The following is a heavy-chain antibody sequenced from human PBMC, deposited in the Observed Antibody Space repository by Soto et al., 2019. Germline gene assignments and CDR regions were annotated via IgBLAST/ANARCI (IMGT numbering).Heavy chain of an antibody. V-gene: IGHV3-30*18. CDR1: GFTFSSYG. Sequence: GGSVRRSCAASGFTFSSYGMHWVRQAPGKGLEWVAVISYDGSNKYYADSVKGRFTISRDNSKNTLYLQMNSLRAEDTAVYYCAKARGPYYFDYWGQGTLVTVSS. J-gene: IGHJ4*02. CDR3: AKARGPYYFDY. CDR2: ISYDGSNK.